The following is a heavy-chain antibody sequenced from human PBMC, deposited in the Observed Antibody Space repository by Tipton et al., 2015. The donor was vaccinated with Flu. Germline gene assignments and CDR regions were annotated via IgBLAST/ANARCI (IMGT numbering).Heavy chain of an antibody. Sequence: SLRLSCAASGFTFSRNAMTWVRLTPGKGLEWVSSISGNGGITYYADSVKGRFTISRDNSKNTLYLQMNSLTAEDTAVFYCVRQVGGGDCYWGQGTLVTVSS. D-gene: IGHD2-21*01. CDR1: GFTFSRNA. J-gene: IGHJ4*02. CDR2: ISGNGGIT. V-gene: IGHV3-23*01. CDR3: VRQVGGGDCY.